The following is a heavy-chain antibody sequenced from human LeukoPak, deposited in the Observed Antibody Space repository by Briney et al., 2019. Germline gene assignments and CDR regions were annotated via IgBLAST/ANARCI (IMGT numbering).Heavy chain of an antibody. D-gene: IGHD6-19*01. CDR1: GDSISTYY. CDR3: ARVVEQWLVWERRTYYYYYMDV. CDR2: ISTTGST. Sequence: NPSETLSLTCTVSGDSISTYYWTWVRQSAGKGLEWIGRISTTGSTNYNPPLKSRATISVDESKNQFSLKVNSVTAADTAVYFCARVVEQWLVWERRTYYYYYMDVWGKGTTVTVSS. J-gene: IGHJ6*03. V-gene: IGHV4-4*07.